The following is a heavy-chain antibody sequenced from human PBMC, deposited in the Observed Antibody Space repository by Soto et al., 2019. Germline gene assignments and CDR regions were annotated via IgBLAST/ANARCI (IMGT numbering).Heavy chain of an antibody. CDR2: IYYSGST. D-gene: IGHD3-10*01. CDR1: GGSISSGGYY. CDR3: ARANSDYYYGSGTDD. V-gene: IGHV4-31*03. J-gene: IGHJ4*02. Sequence: SETLSLTCTVSGGSISSGGYYWSWIRQHPGKGLEWIGYIYYSGSTYYNPSLKSRVTISVDTSKNQFSLKLSSVTAADTAVYYCARANSDYYYGSGTDDRGQRTLVTVSS.